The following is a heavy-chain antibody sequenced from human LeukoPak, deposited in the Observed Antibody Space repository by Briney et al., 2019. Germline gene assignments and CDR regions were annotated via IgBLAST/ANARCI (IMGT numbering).Heavy chain of an antibody. CDR2: ISSSSSYI. D-gene: IGHD3-16*02. CDR1: GFTFSGSA. CDR3: ARGSTFGGVISDF. V-gene: IGHV3-21*04. Sequence: PGGSLRLSCAASGFTFSGSAMHWVRQAPGKGLEWVSSISSSSSYIYYADSVKGRFTISRDNANNSLHLQMNSLRVEDTGIYFCARGSTFGGVISDFWGQGTLVTVSS. J-gene: IGHJ4*02.